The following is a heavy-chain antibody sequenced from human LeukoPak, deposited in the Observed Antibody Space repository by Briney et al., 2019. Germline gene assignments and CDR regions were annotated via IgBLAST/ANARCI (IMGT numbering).Heavy chain of an antibody. CDR1: GYTFTGYY. Sequence: ASVKVSCKASGYTFTGYYMHWVRQAPGQGLEWMGWINPNSGGTNYAQKFQGRVTMTRDTSISTAYMELSGLRSDDTAVYYCARAPWEDPLYYYYYGMDVWGQGNTVTVSS. J-gene: IGHJ6*02. V-gene: IGHV1-2*02. CDR3: ARAPWEDPLYYYYYGMDV. CDR2: INPNSGGT. D-gene: IGHD1-26*01.